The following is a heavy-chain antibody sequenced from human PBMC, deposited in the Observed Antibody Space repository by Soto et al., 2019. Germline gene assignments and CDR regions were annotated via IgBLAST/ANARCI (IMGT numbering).Heavy chain of an antibody. D-gene: IGHD2-2*01. CDR3: ARDPDIVVSSISYDAFDL. V-gene: IGHV3-7*01. CDR1: GFTLSSYW. CDR2: IKEDGSDK. J-gene: IGHJ3*01. Sequence: EVQLVESGGGLVQPGGSLRLSCAASGFTLSSYWMIWVRHAPGKGLEWVANIKEDGSDKYYMDSVKGRFTVSRDNANNSVFLQITSLRAADTDLYYGARDPDIVVSSISYDAFDLWGQGKMVTVSS.